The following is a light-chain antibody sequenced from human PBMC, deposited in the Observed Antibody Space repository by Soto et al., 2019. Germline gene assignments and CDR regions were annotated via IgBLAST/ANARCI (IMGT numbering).Light chain of an antibody. CDR1: SSDIGGNSF. J-gene: IGLJ1*01. Sequence: QSVLTQPPSASGSPGQSVTISCTGTSSDIGGNSFVSWYQQHPDKAPKLIIYEVNKRPSGVPDRFSGSKSGNTASLTVSGLQAEDEADYYCSSYAGSHFYGFATGTKVTVL. CDR3: SSYAGSHFYG. CDR2: EVN. V-gene: IGLV2-8*01.